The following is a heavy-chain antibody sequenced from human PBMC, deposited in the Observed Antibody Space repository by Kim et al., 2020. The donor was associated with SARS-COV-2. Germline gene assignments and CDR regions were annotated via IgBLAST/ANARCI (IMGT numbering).Heavy chain of an antibody. J-gene: IGHJ4*02. D-gene: IGHD6-13*01. CDR3: ARARYSSSWYAPPHFDY. V-gene: IGHV3-74*01. CDR1: GFTFSSYW. CDR2: INSDGSST. Sequence: GGSLRLSCAASGFTFSSYWMHWVRQAPGKGLVWVSRINSDGSSTSYADSVKGRFTISRDNAKNTLYLQMNSLRAEDTAVYYCARARYSSSWYAPPHFDYWGQGTLVTVSS.